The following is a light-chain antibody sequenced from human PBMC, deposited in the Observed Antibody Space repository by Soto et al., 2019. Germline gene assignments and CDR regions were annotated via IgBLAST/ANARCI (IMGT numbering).Light chain of an antibody. J-gene: IGKJ1*01. CDR2: AAS. V-gene: IGKV1-27*01. Sequence: DIQMTQSPSSQSASVGDRVTITCRASQGISNYLAWYQQKPGKVPKLLIYAASTLQSVVPSRFSGSGSVTDFTLTISSLQPEDVATYYCQKYNSAPWTFGQGTKVEIK. CDR1: QGISNY. CDR3: QKYNSAPWT.